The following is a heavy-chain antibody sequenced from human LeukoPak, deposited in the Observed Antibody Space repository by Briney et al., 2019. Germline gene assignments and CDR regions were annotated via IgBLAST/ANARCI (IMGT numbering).Heavy chain of an antibody. CDR1: GFTLSSYA. Sequence: GGSLRLSCAASGFTLSSYAMNWVRQAPGKGLEWVSSISSSSSYIYYADSVKGRFTISRDNAKNSLYLQMNSLRAEDTAVYYCASSPSVVVAATLNYWGQGTLVTVSS. V-gene: IGHV3-21*01. CDR2: ISSSSSYI. D-gene: IGHD2-15*01. CDR3: ASSPSVVVAATLNY. J-gene: IGHJ4*02.